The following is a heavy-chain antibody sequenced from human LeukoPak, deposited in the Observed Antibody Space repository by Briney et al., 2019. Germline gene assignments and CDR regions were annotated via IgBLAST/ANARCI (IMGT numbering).Heavy chain of an antibody. J-gene: IGHJ5*02. Sequence: ASVKVSCKASGYTFTHYGVSWVRQAPGQGLEWMGWISAYNGNTNYAQKLQGRVTMTTDTSTSTAYMELRSLRSDDTAVYYCARDPVRYSGYDWFDPWGQGTLVTVSS. CDR2: ISAYNGNT. CDR3: ARDPVRYSGYDWFDP. D-gene: IGHD5-12*01. V-gene: IGHV1-18*01. CDR1: GYTFTHYG.